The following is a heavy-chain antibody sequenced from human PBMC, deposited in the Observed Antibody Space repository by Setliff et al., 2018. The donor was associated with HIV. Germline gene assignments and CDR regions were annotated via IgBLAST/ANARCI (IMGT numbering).Heavy chain of an antibody. CDR1: GFSLSPRGMS. CDR2: IDWDDAK. J-gene: IGHJ4*02. V-gene: IGHV2-70*11. CDR3: ARGSESLTYFDN. Sequence: GSGPTLANPTQTLTLTCTFSGFSLSPRGMSVSWIRQPPGKALEWLARIDWDDAKYYSTSLKTRLTISKDTSKNQVVLTMTNMDPVDTATYYCARGSESLTYFDNLGPGTLVTVSS. D-gene: IGHD3-10*01.